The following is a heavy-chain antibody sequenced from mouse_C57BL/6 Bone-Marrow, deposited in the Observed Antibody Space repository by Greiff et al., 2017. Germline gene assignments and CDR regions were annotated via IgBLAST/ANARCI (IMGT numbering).Heavy chain of an antibody. J-gene: IGHJ4*01. V-gene: IGHV1-82*01. D-gene: IGHD4-1*01. CDR1: GYAFSSSW. CDR2: IYPGDGDT. CDR3: ARVLANWDKSYAMDY. Sequence: QVQLQQSGPELVTPGASVKISCKASGYAFSSSWMNWVKQRPGKGLEWIGRIYPGDGDTNYNGKFKGKATLTADKSSSTAYMQLSSLTSEDSAVYCFARVLANWDKSYAMDYWGQGTSVTVSS.